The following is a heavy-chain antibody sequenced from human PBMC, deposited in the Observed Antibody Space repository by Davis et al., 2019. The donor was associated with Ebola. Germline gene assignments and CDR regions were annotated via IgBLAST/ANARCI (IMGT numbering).Heavy chain of an antibody. Sequence: GGSLRLSCAASGFTFRTYAMNWVRQAPGKGLEWVSAVSGSGTTTSYADSVRGRFIISRDKSNNTLYLEMNSLRVDDTAVYYCATTQWLREFDNWGQGTLVTVSS. CDR3: ATTQWLREFDN. V-gene: IGHV3-23*01. CDR2: VSGSGTTT. D-gene: IGHD6-19*01. J-gene: IGHJ4*02. CDR1: GFTFRTYA.